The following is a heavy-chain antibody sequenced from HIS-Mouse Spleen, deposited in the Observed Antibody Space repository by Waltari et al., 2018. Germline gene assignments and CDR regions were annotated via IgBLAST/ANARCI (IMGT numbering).Heavy chain of an antibody. CDR1: GGSISSSSYY. CDR3: AREIPYSSSWYDWYFDL. V-gene: IGHV4-39*07. CDR2: INYSGGH. Sequence: QLQLQESGPGLVKPSETLSLTCSVSGGSISSSSYYWGWIRQPPGKGLEWIGIINYSGGHYYHPSLRSRVTLSVDTSKNQFSLTLSSVTAADTAVYYCAREIPYSSSWYDWYFDLWGRGTLVTVSS. D-gene: IGHD6-13*01. J-gene: IGHJ2*01.